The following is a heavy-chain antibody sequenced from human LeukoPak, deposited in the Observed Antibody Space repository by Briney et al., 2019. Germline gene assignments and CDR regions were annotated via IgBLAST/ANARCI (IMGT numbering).Heavy chain of an antibody. D-gene: IGHD5-12*01. Sequence: SETLSLTCTVSGGSISSSSYYWGWIRQPPGKGLEWIGSIYYSGSTYYNPPLKSRVTISVDTSKNQFSLKLGSVTAADTAVYYCARQTEWLRLLSFDYWGQGTLVTVSS. V-gene: IGHV4-39*01. CDR2: IYYSGST. CDR3: ARQTEWLRLLSFDY. CDR1: GGSISSSSYY. J-gene: IGHJ4*02.